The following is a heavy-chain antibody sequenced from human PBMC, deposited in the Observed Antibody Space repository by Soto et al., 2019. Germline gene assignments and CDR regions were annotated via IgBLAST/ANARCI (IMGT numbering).Heavy chain of an antibody. D-gene: IGHD2-21*01. Sequence: PGGSLRLSCAASGFTFSSYGMHWVRQAPGKGLEWVAVISYDGSNKYYADSVKGRFTLSRDNSKNTLDLQMNSLRAEDTAVYYCAKDTVGGGYYYYGMDVWGQGTTVTVSS. J-gene: IGHJ6*02. CDR1: GFTFSSYG. CDR2: ISYDGSNK. CDR3: AKDTVGGGYYYYGMDV. V-gene: IGHV3-30*18.